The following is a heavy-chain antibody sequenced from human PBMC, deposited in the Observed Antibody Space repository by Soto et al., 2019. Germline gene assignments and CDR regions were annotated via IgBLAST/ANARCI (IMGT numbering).Heavy chain of an antibody. CDR2: MRSNANSYAT. Sequence: SGGSLRLSCAASGFTFSGSAMHWVRQASGKGLEWVGRMRSNANSYATAYAASVNGRFTISRDDSKNTAYLQMNSLKTEDTAVYYCTISYYDFWSGFRLDVWGQGTTVTVSS. CDR3: TISYYDFWSGFRLDV. CDR1: GFTFSGSA. J-gene: IGHJ6*02. D-gene: IGHD3-3*01. V-gene: IGHV3-73*01.